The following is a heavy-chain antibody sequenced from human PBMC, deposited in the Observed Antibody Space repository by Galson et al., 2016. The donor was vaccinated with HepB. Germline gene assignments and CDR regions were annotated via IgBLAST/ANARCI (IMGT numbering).Heavy chain of an antibody. CDR1: GFTFSYYL. V-gene: IGHV3-7*01. CDR2: INQDGSEK. D-gene: IGHD3-10*01. Sequence: SLRLSCAASGFTFSYYLMTWVRQAPGKGLEWVANINQDGSEKYYVDSVKGRFTISRDNSKTTLYLQMNSLRAEDTAVYYCARDRGGGSGSYYNDYYFDYWGQGTLVTVSS. J-gene: IGHJ4*02. CDR3: ARDRGGGSGSYYNDYYFDY.